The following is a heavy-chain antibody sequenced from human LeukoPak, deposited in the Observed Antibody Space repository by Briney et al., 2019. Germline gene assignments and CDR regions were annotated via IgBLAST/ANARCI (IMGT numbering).Heavy chain of an antibody. Sequence: GGSLRLSCAASGFSLSSYAMSWGRQAPGRGLGWVSAISGSGANTYYADSVKGRFTISRDNSKNTLYLQMNSLRAEDTAVYYCANYCISSSCSPRYGMDVWGQGTTVTVSS. V-gene: IGHV3-23*01. CDR2: ISGSGANT. CDR3: ANYCISSSCSPRYGMDV. CDR1: GFSLSSYA. J-gene: IGHJ6*02. D-gene: IGHD2-2*01.